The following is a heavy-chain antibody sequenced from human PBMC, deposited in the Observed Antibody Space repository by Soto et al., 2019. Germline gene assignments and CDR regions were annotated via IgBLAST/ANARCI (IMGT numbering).Heavy chain of an antibody. D-gene: IGHD6-13*01. CDR3: ARPAIAAAVSAFDY. J-gene: IGHJ4*02. V-gene: IGHV4-34*01. CDR1: GGSFSGYY. Sequence: QVQLQQWGAGLLKPSETLSLTCAVYGGSFSGYYWSWIRQPPGKGLEWIGEINHSGSTNYNPSLRSRVPKSVDTTKNQFSLKLGSVTAADTAVYYCARPAIAAAVSAFDYWGQGTLVTVSS. CDR2: INHSGST.